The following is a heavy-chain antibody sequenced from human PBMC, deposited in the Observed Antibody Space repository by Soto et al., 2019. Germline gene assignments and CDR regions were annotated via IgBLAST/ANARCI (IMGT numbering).Heavy chain of an antibody. V-gene: IGHV1-2*04. Sequence: ASVKVSFKASGYTFTGYYMHWVRQAPGQGLEWMGWINPNSGGTNYAQKFQGWVTMTRDTSISTAYMELSRLRSDDTAVYYCARNLVVVVPAAMSGPSLAYGMEVWGQGTTVTVSS. CDR2: INPNSGGT. CDR3: ARNLVVVVPAAMSGPSLAYGMEV. J-gene: IGHJ6*02. CDR1: GYTFTGYY. D-gene: IGHD2-2*01.